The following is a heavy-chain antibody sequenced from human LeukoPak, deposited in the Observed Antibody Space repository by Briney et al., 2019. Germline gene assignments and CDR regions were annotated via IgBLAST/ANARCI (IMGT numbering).Heavy chain of an antibody. J-gene: IGHJ4*02. Sequence: SETLFLTCTVSGYSISSGYYWGWIRQPPGKGLEWIGSIYHSGSTYYNPSLKSRVTISVDTSKNQFSLKLSSVTAADTAVYYCARYYLSGSYFDYWGQGTLVTVSS. V-gene: IGHV4-38-2*02. D-gene: IGHD1-26*01. CDR2: IYHSGST. CDR3: ARYYLSGSYFDY. CDR1: GYSISSGYY.